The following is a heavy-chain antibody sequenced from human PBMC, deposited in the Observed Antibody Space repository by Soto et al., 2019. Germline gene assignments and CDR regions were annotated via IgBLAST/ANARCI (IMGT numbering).Heavy chain of an antibody. Sequence: GGSLRLSCAASGFTFSSYGMHWVRQAPGKGLEWVAVIWYDGSNKYYADSVKGRFTISRDNSKNTLYLQMNSLRAEDTAVYYCARAMSLGGFNYYYGMDVWGQGTTVTVSS. CDR1: GFTFSSYG. CDR2: IWYDGSNK. J-gene: IGHJ6*02. CDR3: ARAMSLGGFNYYYGMDV. V-gene: IGHV3-33*01. D-gene: IGHD3-16*01.